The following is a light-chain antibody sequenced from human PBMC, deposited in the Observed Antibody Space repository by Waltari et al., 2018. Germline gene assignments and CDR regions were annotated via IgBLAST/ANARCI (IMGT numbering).Light chain of an antibody. J-gene: IGLJ1*01. CDR3: TSYAGSNNYV. CDR2: EVT. Sequence: QSALTQPPSASGSPGQSVTISCTGTSSDVGGYNYVPWYQHHPAKVPKVIIYEVTKRPSGVPDRFAGSKSGNTASLTVSGLQAEDEADYYCTSYAGSNNYVFGTGTKVTVL. CDR1: SSDVGGYNY. V-gene: IGLV2-8*01.